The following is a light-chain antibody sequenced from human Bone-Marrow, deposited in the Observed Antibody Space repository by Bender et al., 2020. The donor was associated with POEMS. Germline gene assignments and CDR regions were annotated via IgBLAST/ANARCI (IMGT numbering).Light chain of an antibody. Sequence: QSVLTQPPSASGTPGQSVIISCSGTDSNFGGNNVNWYQHLPGSAPRLVVYSNYQRPSGVSNRFSGSKSANTASLTISGLQAEDEADYFCCSYAGSRHWVFGGGTKLTVL. CDR3: CSYAGSRHWV. CDR2: SNY. V-gene: IGLV1-44*01. J-gene: IGLJ3*02. CDR1: DSNFGGNN.